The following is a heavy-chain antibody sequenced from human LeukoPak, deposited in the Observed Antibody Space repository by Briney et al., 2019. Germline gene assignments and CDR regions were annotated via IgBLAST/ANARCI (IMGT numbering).Heavy chain of an antibody. D-gene: IGHD6-19*01. CDR2: IGSSGTTR. CDR1: GFPFSVFE. Sequence: GGSLRLSCAVSGFPFSVFEMNWVRQAPGKGLEWVSNIGSSGTTRYYADSVKGRFSISRDNAKNSLYLQMNSLRVEDTGVYYCALLAVASDFAYWGQGALVTVSS. J-gene: IGHJ4*02. V-gene: IGHV3-48*03. CDR3: ALLAVASDFAY.